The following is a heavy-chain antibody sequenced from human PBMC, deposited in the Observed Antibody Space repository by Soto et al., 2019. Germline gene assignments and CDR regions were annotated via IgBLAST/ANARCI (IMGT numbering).Heavy chain of an antibody. D-gene: IGHD6-13*01. CDR3: AKDRARMAATCLFDY. CDR2: ISYDGNNK. Sequence: PGGSLRLSCAASGFTFSSHGMHWVRQAPGKGLEWVAVISYDGNNKYYADSVQGRFTISRDNSENTLYLQMDSLRAEDTAVYYCAKDRARMAATCLFDYWGQGTLVTVSS. V-gene: IGHV3-30*18. CDR1: GFTFSSHG. J-gene: IGHJ4*02.